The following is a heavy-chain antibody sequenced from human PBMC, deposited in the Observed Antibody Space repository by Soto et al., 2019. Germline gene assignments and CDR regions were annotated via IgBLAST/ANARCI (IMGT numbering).Heavy chain of an antibody. CDR2: ISCTTSYI. J-gene: IGHJ6*02. D-gene: IGHD3-22*01. CDR3: ARVVDYCDPYYYYGMDV. CDR1: GFTFSSYS. V-gene: IGHV3-21*01. Sequence: EVQLVESGGGLVKPGGSLRLSCAASGFTFSSYSMNWVRQAPGKGLEWVSSISCTTSYIYYADSVKGRFTISSDNAKNALYLQMNSLRAEDTAVYYCARVVDYCDPYYYYGMDVWGQGTTVTVSS.